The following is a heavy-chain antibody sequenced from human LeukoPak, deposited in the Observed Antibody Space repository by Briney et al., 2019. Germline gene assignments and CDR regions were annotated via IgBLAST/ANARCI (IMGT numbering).Heavy chain of an antibody. V-gene: IGHV3-33*01. J-gene: IGHJ5*02. CDR2: VWYDGSIK. Sequence: GGSLRLSCAASGFTFSGYGMHWVRQAPGKGLEWVAVVWYDGSIKYYADSVKGRFTISRDNSKNTLYLQMNSLRAEDTAVYYCARARNPGCTNYYGSGSYLRGNWFDPWGQGTLVTVSS. CDR3: ARARNPGCTNYYGSGSYLRGNWFDP. D-gene: IGHD3-10*01. CDR1: GFTFSGYG.